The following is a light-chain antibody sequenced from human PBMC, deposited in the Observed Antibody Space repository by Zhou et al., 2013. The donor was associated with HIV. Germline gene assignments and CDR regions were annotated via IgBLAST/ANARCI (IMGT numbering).Light chain of an antibody. Sequence: QSALTQPASVSGSPGQSITISCTGTSNDVGGYNHVSWYQQRPGKAPKLMIYEVSNRPSGVPDRFSGSKSDNTASLTISGLQTEDESDYYCSSYSSSSTLYVFGTGTKVTVL. CDR3: SSYSSSSTLYV. CDR2: EVS. V-gene: IGLV2-14*01. CDR1: SNDVGGYNH. J-gene: IGLJ1*01.